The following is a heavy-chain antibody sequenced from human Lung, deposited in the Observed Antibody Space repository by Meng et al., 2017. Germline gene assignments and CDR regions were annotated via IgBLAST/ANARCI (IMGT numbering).Heavy chain of an antibody. Sequence: EVQLVESGGGLVQPGGSLRLSCAACGFTFSSYDMHWVRQATGKGLEWVSALSGGGFTTYYADSVKGRFAISRHNSKNTLYLQMNSLRAEDTALYYCAKYSYGLGDYLDYWGQGALVTVSS. CDR3: AKYSYGLGDYLDY. D-gene: IGHD3-10*01. CDR1: GFTFSSYD. CDR2: LSGGGFTT. V-gene: IGHV3-23*04. J-gene: IGHJ4*02.